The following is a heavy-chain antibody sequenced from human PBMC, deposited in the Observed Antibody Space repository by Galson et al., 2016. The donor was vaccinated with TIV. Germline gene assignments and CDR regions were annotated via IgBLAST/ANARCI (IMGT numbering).Heavy chain of an antibody. V-gene: IGHV4-34*01. J-gene: IGHJ2*01. CDR3: ARSPMSPFDL. D-gene: IGHD5/OR15-5a*01. CDR2: IDESGNT. CDR1: GGPFSGYY. Sequence: ETLSLTCAVYGGPFSGYYWSWIRQTPGKGLEWIGEIDESGNTRYNLSLKSRVTISLDMSKNQFSLKLTSVTAADTAMYYCARSPMSPFDLWGRGTLVTVSS.